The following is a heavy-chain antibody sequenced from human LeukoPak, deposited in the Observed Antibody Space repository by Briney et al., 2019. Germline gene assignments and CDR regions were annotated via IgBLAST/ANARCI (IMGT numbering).Heavy chain of an antibody. D-gene: IGHD1-26*01. CDR1: GFTFSSYE. Sequence: GGSLRLSCAASGFTFSSYEMNWVRQAPGKGLEWVSYISSSGSTIYYADSVKGRFTISRDNAKNSLYLQMNSLRAEDTALYYCAKDRGGGYYSGAFDIWGQGTMVTVSS. CDR2: ISSSGSTI. CDR3: AKDRGGGYYSGAFDI. J-gene: IGHJ3*02. V-gene: IGHV3-48*03.